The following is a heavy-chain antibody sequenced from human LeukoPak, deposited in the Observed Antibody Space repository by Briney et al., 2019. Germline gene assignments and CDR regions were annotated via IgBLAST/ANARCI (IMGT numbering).Heavy chain of an antibody. D-gene: IGHD3-16*01. CDR2: ISAYNGNT. V-gene: IGHV1-18*01. CDR1: GYTFTSYG. Sequence: ASVKASCKASGYTFTSYGISWVRQAPGQGHEWMGWISAYNGNTNYAQKLQGRVTMTTDTSTSTAYMELRSLRSDDTAVYYCASTGDDEGFDPWGQGTLVTVSS. CDR3: ASTGDDEGFDP. J-gene: IGHJ5*02.